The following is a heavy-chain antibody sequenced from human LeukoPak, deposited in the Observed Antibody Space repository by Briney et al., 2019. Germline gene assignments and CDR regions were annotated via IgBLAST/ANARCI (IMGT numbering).Heavy chain of an antibody. CDR3: ARDLGYYDSSGPTYAFDI. CDR2: ISDSGGST. Sequence: PGGSLRLSCAASGFTFSNYPMSWVRQAPGKGLEWVSSISDSGGSTYYADSVRGRFTISRDNSKSTLYLQMNSLRAEDTAVYDCARDLGYYDSSGPTYAFDIWGQGTTVTVSS. V-gene: IGHV3-23*01. D-gene: IGHD3-22*01. CDR1: GFTFSNYP. J-gene: IGHJ3*02.